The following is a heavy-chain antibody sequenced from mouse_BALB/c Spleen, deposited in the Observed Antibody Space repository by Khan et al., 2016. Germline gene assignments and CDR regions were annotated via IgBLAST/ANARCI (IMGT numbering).Heavy chain of an antibody. CDR1: GYTFSRYW. Sequence: QVQLQQSGAELMKPGASVKISCKATGYTFSRYWIEWIKERPGHGLEWIGEILPGSGTINYNDKFKDKDTFTAETSSNTAYIHLSSLTSEDSAVYYCARGTYWGQGTLVTVSA. V-gene: IGHV1-9*01. CDR2: ILPGSGTI. J-gene: IGHJ3*01. CDR3: ARGTY.